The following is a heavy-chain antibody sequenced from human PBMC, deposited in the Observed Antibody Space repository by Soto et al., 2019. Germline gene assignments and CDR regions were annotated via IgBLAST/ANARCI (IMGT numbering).Heavy chain of an antibody. Sequence: PSETLSLTCTISGGPISSYYWSWVRQPPGKGLEWIGYVFSGGITNYNPSLKSRVTISLDTSRNQFSLDLASVIAADTAVYYCATGRIYYGSEFWGQGTLVTVSS. CDR1: GGPISSYY. CDR2: VFSGGIT. J-gene: IGHJ1*01. CDR3: ATGRIYYGSEF. D-gene: IGHD3-10*01. V-gene: IGHV4-59*01.